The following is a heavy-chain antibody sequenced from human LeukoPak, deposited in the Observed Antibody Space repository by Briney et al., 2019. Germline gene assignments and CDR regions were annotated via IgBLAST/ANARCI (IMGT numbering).Heavy chain of an antibody. Sequence: ASVKVSCKASGGTFSSYAISWVRQAPGQGLEWMGRINPNSGGTNYAQKFQGRVTMTRDTSISTAYMELSRLRPDDTAVYYCARHRDGYRSYWGQGTLVTVSS. CDR3: ARHRDGYRSY. CDR2: INPNSGGT. D-gene: IGHD5-24*01. V-gene: IGHV1-2*06. CDR1: GGTFSSYA. J-gene: IGHJ4*02.